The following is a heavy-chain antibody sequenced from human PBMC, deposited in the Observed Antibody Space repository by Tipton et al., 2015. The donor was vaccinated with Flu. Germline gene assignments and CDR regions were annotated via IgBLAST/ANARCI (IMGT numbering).Heavy chain of an antibody. CDR3: TWSGYYTDFDY. D-gene: IGHD3-3*01. V-gene: IGHV3-66*01. Sequence: SLRLSCAASGFTVSSNYMSWVRQAPGKGLEWVSVIYSGGSTYYADSVKGRFTISRDNSKNTLYLQMNSLRAEDTAVYYCTWSGYYTDFDYWGQGTLVTVSS. J-gene: IGHJ4*02. CDR1: GFTVSSNY. CDR2: IYSGGST.